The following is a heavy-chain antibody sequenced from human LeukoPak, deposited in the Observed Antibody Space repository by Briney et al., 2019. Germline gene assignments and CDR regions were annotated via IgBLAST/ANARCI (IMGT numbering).Heavy chain of an antibody. CDR2: IKSKTDGGTT. CDR1: GFTFSDAW. Sequence: GGSLRLSCAVSGFTFSDAWMSWVRQAPGKGLEWVGRIKSKTDGGTTDYAAPVKGRFTISRDDSKNTLYLQMNSLKTEDTAVYYCTTRKQRLVGGFDYWGQGTLVTVSS. D-gene: IGHD6-13*01. V-gene: IGHV3-15*01. J-gene: IGHJ4*02. CDR3: TTRKQRLVGGFDY.